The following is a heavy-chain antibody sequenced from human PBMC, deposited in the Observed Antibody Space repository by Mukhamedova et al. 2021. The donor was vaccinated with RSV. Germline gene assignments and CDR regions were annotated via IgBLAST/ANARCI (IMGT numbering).Heavy chain of an antibody. D-gene: IGHD3-22*01. CDR3: AKGGQHYYDSSGFGIDY. Sequence: VRQAPGKGLEWVSGISWNSGSIGYADSVKGRFTISRDNAKNSLYLQMNSLRAEDTALYYCAKGGQHYYDSSGFGIDYWGQGTLVT. J-gene: IGHJ4*02. V-gene: IGHV3-9*01. CDR2: ISWNSGSI.